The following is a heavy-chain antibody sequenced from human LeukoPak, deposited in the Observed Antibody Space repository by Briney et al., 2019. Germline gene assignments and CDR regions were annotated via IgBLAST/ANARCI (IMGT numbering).Heavy chain of an antibody. CDR1: GDSLSSGSYH. V-gene: IGHV4-61*02. D-gene: IGHD3-16*02. J-gene: IGHJ6*02. CDR3: ARGRAYDYVWGSYRLLGEV. CDR2: ISARGNT. Sequence: SETLSLTCTVSGDSLSSGSYHWTWIRQPAGRGLEWIGRISARGNTKSNPSLKSRVTLSVDKSKNQFSLRLSSLTAADTAVYYCARGRAYDYVWGSYRLLGEVWGQGTTVTVSS.